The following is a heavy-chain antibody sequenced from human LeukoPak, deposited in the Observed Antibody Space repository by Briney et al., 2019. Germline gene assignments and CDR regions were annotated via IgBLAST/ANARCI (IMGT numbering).Heavy chain of an antibody. Sequence: PGRSLRLSCAASGFTFSSYGMHWVRQAPGKGLEWVAVVSYDGSNKYYADSVKGRFTISRDNSKNTLYLQMNSLRAEDTAVYYCAKSAIIRYSSSWFGYWGQGTLVTVSS. J-gene: IGHJ4*02. CDR1: GFTFSSYG. CDR3: AKSAIIRYSSSWFGY. CDR2: VSYDGSNK. V-gene: IGHV3-30*18. D-gene: IGHD6-13*01.